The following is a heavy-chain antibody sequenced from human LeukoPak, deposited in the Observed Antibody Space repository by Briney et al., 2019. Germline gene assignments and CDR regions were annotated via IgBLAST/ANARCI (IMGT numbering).Heavy chain of an antibody. Sequence: GGSLRLSCAASGFTFSDYYMSWIRQAPGKGLEWVSYISSSGSTIYYADSVKGRFTISRDNAKNSLYLQMNSLRAEDTAVYYCAIRPTMVVLYFDYWGQGTLVTVSS. CDR1: GFTFSDYY. D-gene: IGHD3-10*01. J-gene: IGHJ4*02. V-gene: IGHV3-11*04. CDR2: ISSSGSTI. CDR3: AIRPTMVVLYFDY.